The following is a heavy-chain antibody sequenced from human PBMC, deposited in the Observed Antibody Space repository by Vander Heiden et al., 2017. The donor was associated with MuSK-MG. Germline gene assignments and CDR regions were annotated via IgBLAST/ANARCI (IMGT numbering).Heavy chain of an antibody. J-gene: IGHJ4*02. V-gene: IGHV3-23*01. Sequence: EVQLLESGGGLVQPWGSLRLPCAASGFPFCRSALALVRHAPGKGLEGVSASRGSRGSTDDVDSVKGRFTISREKSKNTLYPQMNSMRAEDTAVYEWANRLAAGRFDYWGQGNLVTVCS. CDR2: SRGSRGST. D-gene: IGHD6-13*01. CDR3: ANRLAAGRFDY. CDR1: GFPFCRSA.